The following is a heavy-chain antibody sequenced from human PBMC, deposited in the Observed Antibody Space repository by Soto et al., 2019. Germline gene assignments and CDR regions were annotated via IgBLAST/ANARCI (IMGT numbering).Heavy chain of an antibody. J-gene: IGHJ3*02. Sequence: ESGPPLWDPTQTVRLACSFSGFYLNGSGLRLGWFRQPPGKALEWLALIYGNDDKRYSPSLKSRLTITRDTSKNQVVLTMTNMDPVDTATYFCAHRGLPAAFGIWGQGTMVTVSS. CDR1: GFYLNGSGLR. CDR3: AHRGLPAAFGI. V-gene: IGHV2-5*01. CDR2: IYGNDDK.